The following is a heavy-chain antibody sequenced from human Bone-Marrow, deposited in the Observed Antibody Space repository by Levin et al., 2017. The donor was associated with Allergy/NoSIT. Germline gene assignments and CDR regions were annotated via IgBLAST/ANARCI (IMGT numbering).Heavy chain of an antibody. V-gene: IGHV5-51*01. Sequence: GESLKISCKGSGYNFATYWIGWVRQLPGKGLEWMGIIYPGDSDTRYSPSFQGQVTISVDKSISTAYLQWSSLTASATAIYYCAKRLTVTQSYYFDYWGQGTVVTVSS. CDR2: IYPGDSDT. D-gene: IGHD4-17*01. CDR3: AKRLTVTQSYYFDY. CDR1: GYNFATYW. J-gene: IGHJ4*02.